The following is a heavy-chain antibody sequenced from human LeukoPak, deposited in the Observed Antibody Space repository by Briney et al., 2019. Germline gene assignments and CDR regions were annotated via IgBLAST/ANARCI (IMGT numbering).Heavy chain of an antibody. CDR3: AKGGLWFREDPHALDY. CDR1: GFTFSSYG. J-gene: IGHJ4*02. D-gene: IGHD3-10*01. V-gene: IGHV3-23*01. Sequence: PGGSLRLSCAASGFTFSSYGMHWVRQAPGKGLEWVSAISGSGGSTYYADSVKGRFTISRDNSKNTLYLQMNSLRAEDTAVYYCAKGGLWFREDPHALDYWGQGTLVTVSS. CDR2: ISGSGGST.